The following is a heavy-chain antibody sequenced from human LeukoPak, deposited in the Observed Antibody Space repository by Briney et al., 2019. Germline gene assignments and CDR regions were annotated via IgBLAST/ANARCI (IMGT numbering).Heavy chain of an antibody. J-gene: IGHJ4*02. CDR2: IKQDGSEK. V-gene: IGHV3-7*01. CDR1: GFTFSNYW. CDR3: ARTYYGTGTFYNPNDH. D-gene: IGHD3-10*01. Sequence: PGGSLRLSCAASGFTFSNYWMSWVRQAPGKGLEWVAAIKQDGSEKYYVDSVKGRFTISRDNAKNSLYLQMNSLRAEDTAVYYCARTYYGTGTFYNPNDHWGQGTLVTVSS.